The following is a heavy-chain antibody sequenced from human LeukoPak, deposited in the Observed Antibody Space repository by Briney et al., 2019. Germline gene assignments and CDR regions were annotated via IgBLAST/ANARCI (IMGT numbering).Heavy chain of an antibody. V-gene: IGHV3-74*01. J-gene: IGHJ4*02. CDR2: ISSDGSST. Sequence: GGSLRLSCAASGFTFSSYWMHWVRQTPGTGLVWVSRISSDGSSTSYGDSVKGRFTISRDNAKNTLYLQMNSLRAEDTAVYYCARETEMANLDYWGQGTLVTVSS. CDR1: GFTFSSYW. CDR3: ARETEMANLDY. D-gene: IGHD5-24*01.